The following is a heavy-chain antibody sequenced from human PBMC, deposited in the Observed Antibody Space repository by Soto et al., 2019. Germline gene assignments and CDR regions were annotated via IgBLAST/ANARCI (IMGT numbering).Heavy chain of an antibody. Sequence: GGSLSLSCAASGFRFSSYPMTWVRQAPGEGLEWVAAITAAGGGTDYADSVKGRFIISRDNSRNTLYLDMSSLKVEDTALYYCATEFEYSTKFHFWGQGTQVTVSS. CDR2: ITAAGGGT. CDR3: ATEFEYSTKFHF. V-gene: IGHV3-23*01. CDR1: GFRFSSYP. D-gene: IGHD6-6*01. J-gene: IGHJ4*02.